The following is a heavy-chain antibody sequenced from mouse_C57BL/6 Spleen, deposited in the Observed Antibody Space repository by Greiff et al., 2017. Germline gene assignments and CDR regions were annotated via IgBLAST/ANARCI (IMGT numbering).Heavy chain of an antibody. CDR2: IYPGDGDT. Sequence: QVQLQQSGPELVKPGASVKISCKASGYAFSSSWMNWVKQRPGKGLEWIGRIYPGDGDTNYNGKFKGKATLTADKSSSTAYMQLSSLTSEDSAVYFCARELRGDYWGQGTTLTVSS. J-gene: IGHJ2*01. CDR3: ARELRGDY. CDR1: GYAFSSSW. V-gene: IGHV1-82*01. D-gene: IGHD1-1*01.